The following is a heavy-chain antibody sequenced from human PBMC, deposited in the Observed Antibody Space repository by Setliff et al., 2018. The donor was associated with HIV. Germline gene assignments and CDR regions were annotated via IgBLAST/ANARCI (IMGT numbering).Heavy chain of an antibody. V-gene: IGHV4-38-2*01. CDR3: ARGPPQVLVVMGIDAFDI. CDR2: IHDSGRT. Sequence: PSETLSLTCGVSGYSLTSGYYWGWIRQPPGKGLEWIGSIHDSGRTYYNPSLKSRVTISVDTSKNQFSLKLSSVTAADTAVYYCARGPPQVLVVMGIDAFDIWGQGTMVTVSS. CDR1: GYSLTSGYY. J-gene: IGHJ3*02. D-gene: IGHD3-22*01.